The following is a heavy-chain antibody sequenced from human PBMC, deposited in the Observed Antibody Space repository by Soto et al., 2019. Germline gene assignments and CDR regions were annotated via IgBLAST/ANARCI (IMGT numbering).Heavy chain of an antibody. CDR2: ISGSGATT. V-gene: IGHV3-23*01. D-gene: IGHD5-18*01. CDR3: AKVTPLQSDKGFDS. Sequence: GGSLRLSCAGSGFTFSNCGMSWVRQAPGKGLECVSVISGSGATTYYADSVKGRFTIFRDNSKNTLFLQMNSLTADDTAVYYCAKVTPLQSDKGFDSWGQGALVTVFS. J-gene: IGHJ4*02. CDR1: GFTFSNCG.